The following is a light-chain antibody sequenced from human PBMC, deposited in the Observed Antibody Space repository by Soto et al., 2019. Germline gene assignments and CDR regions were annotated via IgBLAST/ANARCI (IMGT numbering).Light chain of an antibody. CDR3: QQANSFPIT. Sequence: DIQMTQSPSSLSASVGDRVTVTCRASESMSNCLAWYQQKPGKAPKLLISGASSLQSGVPSRFSGSGSGTDFTLTISSLQPEDFATYYCQQANSFPITFGQGTRLEIK. J-gene: IGKJ5*01. CDR2: GAS. CDR1: ESMSNC. V-gene: IGKV1-12*01.